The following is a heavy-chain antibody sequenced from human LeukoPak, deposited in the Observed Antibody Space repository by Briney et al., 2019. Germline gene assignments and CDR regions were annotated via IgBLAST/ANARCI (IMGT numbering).Heavy chain of an antibody. CDR3: AKSSGWNYYYYYMDV. CDR1: GFTFSNYG. Sequence: GGSLRLSCAASGFTFSNYGMNWVRQAPGKGLEWVSSISSSSTYIYYADSVKGRFTISRDNAKNSLYLQMNSLRAEDTAVYYCAKSSGWNYYYYYMDVWGKGTTVIASS. D-gene: IGHD6-19*01. J-gene: IGHJ6*03. V-gene: IGHV3-21*01. CDR2: ISSSSTYI.